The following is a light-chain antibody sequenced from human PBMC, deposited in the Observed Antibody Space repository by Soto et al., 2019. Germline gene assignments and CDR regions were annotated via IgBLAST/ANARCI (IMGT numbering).Light chain of an antibody. CDR2: GTS. Sequence: EIXLTQSPGTLSXSPGERATLSCRAXRSVXXXLLTWFQLKPGQAPRLLIFGTSNRAPGIPDRFSGSGSGTDFTLTISRLEPDDFAVYYCQHYGHSSWTFGQGTKVEIK. CDR3: QHYGHSSWT. CDR1: RSVXXXL. V-gene: IGKV3-20*01. J-gene: IGKJ1*01.